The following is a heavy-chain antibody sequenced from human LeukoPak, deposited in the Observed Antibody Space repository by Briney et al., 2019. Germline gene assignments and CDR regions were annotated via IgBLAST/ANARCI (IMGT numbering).Heavy chain of an antibody. V-gene: IGHV3-23*01. J-gene: IGHJ6*02. CDR3: AKDGSGSYTLGYYYYGMDV. Sequence: SGGSLRLSCAASGFTFSSYAMSWVRQAPGKGLEWVSAISGSGGSTYYADSVKGRFTISRDKSKNTLYLQMNSLRAEDTAVYCCAKDGSGSYTLGYYYYGMDVWGQGTTVIVSS. CDR2: ISGSGGST. CDR1: GFTFSSYA. D-gene: IGHD3-10*01.